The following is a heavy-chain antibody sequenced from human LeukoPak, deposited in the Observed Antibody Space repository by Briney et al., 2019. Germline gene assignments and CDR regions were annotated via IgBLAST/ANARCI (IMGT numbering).Heavy chain of an antibody. CDR2: IYYSGST. Sequence: SETLSLTCTVSGGSISSGDYYWSWIRQPPGKGLEWIGYIYYSGSTYYNPSLKSRVTISVDTSKNQFSLKLSSVTAADTAVYYCARADDYGGNSGSEYFQHWGQGTLVTVSS. D-gene: IGHD4-23*01. CDR1: GGSISSGDYY. CDR3: ARADDYGGNSGSEYFQH. J-gene: IGHJ1*01. V-gene: IGHV4-30-4*01.